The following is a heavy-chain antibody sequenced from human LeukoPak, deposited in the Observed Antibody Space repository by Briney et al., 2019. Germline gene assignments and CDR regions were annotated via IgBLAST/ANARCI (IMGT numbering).Heavy chain of an antibody. CDR2: INPNSGGT. Sequence: ASVKVSCKASGYTFTGYYMHWVRQAPGQGLEWMGWINPNSGGTSYAQKFQGRVTMTRDTSITTAYMELSRLSSDDTAVYYCARHPGKVTNDWYFDLWGRGTLVTVSS. CDR3: ARHPGKVTNDWYFDL. CDR1: GYTFTGYY. D-gene: IGHD4-23*01. V-gene: IGHV1-2*02. J-gene: IGHJ2*01.